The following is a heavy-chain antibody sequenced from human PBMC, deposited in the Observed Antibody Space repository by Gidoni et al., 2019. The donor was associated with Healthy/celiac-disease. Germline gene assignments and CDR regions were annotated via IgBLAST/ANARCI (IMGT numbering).Heavy chain of an antibody. D-gene: IGHD3-9*01. V-gene: IGHV3-7*01. CDR1: GFTFSSYW. J-gene: IGHJ6*02. CDR3: ARLLRRHYYGMDV. CDR2: IEQDGSEK. Sequence: EVQLVESGGGLVQPGGSLRLSCAASGFTFSSYWMSWVRQAPGKGLEWVANIEQDGSEKYYVDSVKGRFTISRDNAKNSLYLQMNSLRAEDTAVYYCARLLRRHYYGMDVWGQGTTVTVSS.